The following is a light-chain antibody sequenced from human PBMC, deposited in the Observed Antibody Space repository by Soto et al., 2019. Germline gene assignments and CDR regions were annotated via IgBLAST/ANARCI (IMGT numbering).Light chain of an antibody. Sequence: QSALTQPRSVSGSPGQSVTISCTGTSSDVGNYHYVSWYQQHPGKAPKVMIYDVNKWPSGVPDRFSGSKSGNTASLTISGLQAEDEADYYCCSYAGSYTWVFGGGTKLTVL. V-gene: IGLV2-11*01. CDR2: DVN. CDR3: CSYAGSYTWV. J-gene: IGLJ3*02. CDR1: SSDVGNYHY.